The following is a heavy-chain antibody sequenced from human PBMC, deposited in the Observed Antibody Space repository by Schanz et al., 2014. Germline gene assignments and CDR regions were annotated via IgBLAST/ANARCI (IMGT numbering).Heavy chain of an antibody. Sequence: EVQLVESGGGSVQPGGSLRLSCTASGLTLSTYWIHWVRQAPGKGLVWVSRINSDGTITTYADSVRGRFTISRDNAKNTQYLQMSGLRAEDTAVYYCARRGVDGLDVWGQGTTVTVSS. CDR3: ARRGVDGLDV. J-gene: IGHJ6*02. D-gene: IGHD3-10*01. V-gene: IGHV3-74*01. CDR2: INSDGTIT. CDR1: GLTLSTYW.